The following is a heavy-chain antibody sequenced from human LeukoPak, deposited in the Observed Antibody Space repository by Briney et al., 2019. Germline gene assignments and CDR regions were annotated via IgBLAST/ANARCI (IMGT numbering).Heavy chain of an antibody. V-gene: IGHV4-34*01. CDR2: INHSGST. CDR3: ARARNMSITGTTGPTEWFDP. Sequence: SETLSLTCAVYGGSFSGYYWSWIRQPPGKGLEWIGEINHSGSTNYNPSLKSRVTISVDTSKNQFSLKLSSVTAADTAVYYCARARNMSITGTTGPTEWFDPWGQGTLVTVSS. CDR1: GGSFSGYY. D-gene: IGHD1-7*01. J-gene: IGHJ5*02.